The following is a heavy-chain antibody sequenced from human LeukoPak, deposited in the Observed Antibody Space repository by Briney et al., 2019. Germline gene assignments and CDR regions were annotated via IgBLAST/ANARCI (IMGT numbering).Heavy chain of an antibody. CDR2: MNPNSGNT. Sequence: ASVKVSCKASGYTFTSYDINWVRQATGQGLEWMGWMNPNSGNTGHAQKFQGRVTMTRNTSISTAYMELSSLRSEDTAVYYCARDDHYLRGFDIWGQGTMVTVSS. D-gene: IGHD3-10*01. J-gene: IGHJ3*02. V-gene: IGHV1-8*01. CDR3: ARDDHYLRGFDI. CDR1: GYTFTSYD.